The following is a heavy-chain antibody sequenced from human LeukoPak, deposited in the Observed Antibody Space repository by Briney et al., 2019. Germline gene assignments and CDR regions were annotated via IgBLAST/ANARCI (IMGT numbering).Heavy chain of an antibody. D-gene: IGHD5-12*01. CDR2: INAGNGNT. CDR1: GYTFTSYG. Sequence: ASVKVSFKPSGYTFTSYGIHWVRQAPGQRLDWMGWINAGNGNTKYSQKFQGRATITRDTSASTVYMELSSLKSEDTALYYCARDQGGYDRDNYYYAMDVWGRGTTVTVSS. V-gene: IGHV1-3*01. CDR3: ARDQGGYDRDNYYYAMDV. J-gene: IGHJ6*02.